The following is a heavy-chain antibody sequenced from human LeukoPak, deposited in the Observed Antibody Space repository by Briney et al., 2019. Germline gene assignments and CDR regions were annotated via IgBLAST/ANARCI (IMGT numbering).Heavy chain of an antibody. V-gene: IGHV3-21*01. Sequence: GGSLRLSCTASGVTFGDYAMSWARQAPGKGLEWVSSISSSSSYIYYADSVKGRFTISRDNSKNTLYLQMKSLRAEDTAVYYCAKGYGWEASYYYYCMDVWGTGTTVTISS. J-gene: IGHJ6*03. D-gene: IGHD1-26*01. CDR1: GVTFGDYA. CDR2: ISSSSSYI. CDR3: AKGYGWEASYYYYCMDV.